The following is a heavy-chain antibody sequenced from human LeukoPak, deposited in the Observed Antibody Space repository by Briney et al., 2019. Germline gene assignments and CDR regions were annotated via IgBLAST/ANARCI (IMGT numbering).Heavy chain of an antibody. Sequence: PGGPLRLPCAASGFTFSSYAMSWVRQAPGKGLEWVSAIRGNSGSKHHADSVKGWFTISRDNSKSTLYLQMNSLRHEDTALCYCAKAGIGVVGYFDYWGQGTLVT. V-gene: IGHV3-23*01. CDR2: IRGNSGSK. CDR3: AKAGIGVVGYFDY. J-gene: IGHJ4*02. D-gene: IGHD6-19*01. CDR1: GFTFSSYA.